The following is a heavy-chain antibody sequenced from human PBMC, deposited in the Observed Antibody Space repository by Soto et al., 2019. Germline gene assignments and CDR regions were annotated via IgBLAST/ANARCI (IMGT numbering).Heavy chain of an antibody. CDR2: ISSSSTYI. D-gene: IGHD3-22*01. V-gene: IGHV3-21*01. Sequence: EVQLLESGGGLVNPGGSLRLSCAASGFTFSSYSMNWVRQAPGKGLEWVSSISSSSTYIYYGDSVKGRFTISRDDAKNSLFLQMSSLRVEDTAVYYCARGCDTSGSWPRYWGQGTLVTVSS. CDR3: ARGCDTSGSWPRY. J-gene: IGHJ4*02. CDR1: GFTFSSYS.